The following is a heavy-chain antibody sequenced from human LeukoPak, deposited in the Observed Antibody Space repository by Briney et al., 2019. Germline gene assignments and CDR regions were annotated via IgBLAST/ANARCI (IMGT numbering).Heavy chain of an antibody. V-gene: IGHV4-61*02. D-gene: IGHD1-14*01. Sequence: SETLSLTCTVSGGSISSGSYYWSWIRQPAGKGLEWIGRIYTSGSTNYNPSLKSRVTISVDTSKNQFSLKLSSVTAADTAVYYCVRDSHGTFGYYYYGMDVWGQGTTVTVSS. CDR3: VRDSHGTFGYYYYGMDV. CDR1: GGSISSGSYY. CDR2: IYTSGST. J-gene: IGHJ6*02.